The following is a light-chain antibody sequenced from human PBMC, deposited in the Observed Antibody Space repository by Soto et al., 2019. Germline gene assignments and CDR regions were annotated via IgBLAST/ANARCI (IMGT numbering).Light chain of an antibody. V-gene: IGLV2-18*02. CDR3: SSYTTSIPVV. Sequence: QSALTQPPSVSGSPGQSVTISCTGTSNDIGSYNRVSWYQQPPGTAPKLIIYEVNNRPSGVPDRFSGSKSGNTASLTISGLQADDEADYYCSSYTTSIPVVFGGGTKLTVL. CDR1: SNDIGSYNR. J-gene: IGLJ2*01. CDR2: EVN.